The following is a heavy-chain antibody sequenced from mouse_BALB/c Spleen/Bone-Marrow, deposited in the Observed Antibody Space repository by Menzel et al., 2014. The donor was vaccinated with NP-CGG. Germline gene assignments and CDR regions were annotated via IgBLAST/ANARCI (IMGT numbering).Heavy chain of an antibody. Sequence: QVQLQQSGAELVKPGASVKLSGKTSGYTFTSYWIQWVKQRPGQGLGWIGEIFPGTVTPYYNEKFKGKATLTIDTSSSTASMQLSSLTSEDSAVYFCARRGYGYLDCWGQSTTLTVSS. V-gene: IGHV1S132*01. J-gene: IGHJ2*01. CDR3: ARRGYGYLDC. D-gene: IGHD2-10*02. CDR2: IFPGTVTP. CDR1: GYTFTSYW.